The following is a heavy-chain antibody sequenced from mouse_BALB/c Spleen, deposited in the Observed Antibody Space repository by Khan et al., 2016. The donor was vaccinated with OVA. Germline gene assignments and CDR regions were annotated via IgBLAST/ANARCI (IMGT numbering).Heavy chain of an antibody. V-gene: IGHV9-3*02. CDR1: GYTFTNYG. CDR2: INTNTGEP. CDR3: ARSRWLLPAMEY. D-gene: IGHD2-3*01. Sequence: QVQLKQSGPELKKPGETVKISCKASGYTFTNYGMNWVKQAPGKVLKWMGWINTNTGEPTYAEEFKGRFAFSLETSASTAYLQINNLKNEDTATYVCARSRWLLPAMEYWGQGTSVTVSS. J-gene: IGHJ4*01.